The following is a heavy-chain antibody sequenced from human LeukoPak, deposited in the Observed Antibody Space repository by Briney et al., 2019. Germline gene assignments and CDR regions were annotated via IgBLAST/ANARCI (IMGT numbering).Heavy chain of an antibody. J-gene: IGHJ3*02. Sequence: SETLSLTCTVSGGSISSSDYYWGWIRQPPGRGLEWIGTIYYSGSTSYNPSLKSRVSISVDTSKNQFSLKLSSVTAADTAVYYCARSAIDAFDIWGQGTMVTVSS. CDR3: ARSAIDAFDI. CDR1: GGSISSSDYY. D-gene: IGHD6-25*01. V-gene: IGHV4-39*07. CDR2: IYYSGST.